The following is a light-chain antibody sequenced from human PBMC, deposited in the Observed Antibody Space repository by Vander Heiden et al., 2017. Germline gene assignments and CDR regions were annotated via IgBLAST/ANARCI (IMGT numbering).Light chain of an antibody. CDR1: QSTSTY. Sequence: DIQMTQSPSSLSASVGDRVTITCRASQSTSTYLNWYHQKPGKAPKLLIYAASSLQSGVPSRFSGSGSGTDLTLTISSLQPEDFATYYCQQSYSIPYTFGQGTKLEIK. J-gene: IGKJ2*01. V-gene: IGKV1-39*01. CDR2: AAS. CDR3: QQSYSIPYT.